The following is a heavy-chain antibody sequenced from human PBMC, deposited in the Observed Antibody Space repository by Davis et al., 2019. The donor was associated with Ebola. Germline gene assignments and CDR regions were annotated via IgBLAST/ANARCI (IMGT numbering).Heavy chain of an antibody. CDR2: IKQDGSEK. CDR3: TRRLKDDSSGYYDY. D-gene: IGHD3-22*01. J-gene: IGHJ4*02. V-gene: IGHV3-7*03. CDR1: GFSFSSYW. Sequence: GGSLRLSCAASGFSFSSYWMSWVRQAPGKGLEWVANIKQDGSEKYYVDSVEGRFTISRDESKNTAYLQMNSLKTKDTAVYYCTRRLKDDSSGYYDYWGQGTLVTVSS.